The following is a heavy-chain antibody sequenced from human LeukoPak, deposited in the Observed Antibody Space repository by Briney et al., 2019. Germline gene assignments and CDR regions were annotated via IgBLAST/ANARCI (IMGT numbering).Heavy chain of an antibody. J-gene: IGHJ4*02. CDR3: ARVELGYCSSTSCHGYFDY. V-gene: IGHV4-39*07. CDR1: GGSISSSSYY. D-gene: IGHD2-2*01. Sequence: PSETLSLTCTVSGGSISSSSYYWGWIRQPPGKGLEWIGSIYCSGSTYYNPSLKSRVTISVDTSKSQFSLKLSSVTAADTAVYYCARVELGYCSSTSCHGYFDYWGQGTLVTVSS. CDR2: IYCSGST.